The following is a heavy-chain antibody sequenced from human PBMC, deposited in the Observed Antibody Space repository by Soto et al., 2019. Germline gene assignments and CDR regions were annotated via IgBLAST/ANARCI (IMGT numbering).Heavy chain of an antibody. CDR2: ISGSGGST. Sequence: EVQLLESGGGLVQPGGSLRLSCAASGFTFSSYAMSWVRQAPGKGLEWVSAISGSGGSTYYADSVKGRFTISRDNSKNTLYLQMNSLRAEDTAVYYCAKDFGYCSSTSCGWFDLWGQGTLVTVSS. J-gene: IGHJ5*02. CDR3: AKDFGYCSSTSCGWFDL. CDR1: GFTFSSYA. V-gene: IGHV3-23*01. D-gene: IGHD2-2*01.